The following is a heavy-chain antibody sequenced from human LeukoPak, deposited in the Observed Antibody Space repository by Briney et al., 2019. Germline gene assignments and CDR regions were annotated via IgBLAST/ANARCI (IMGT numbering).Heavy chain of an antibody. V-gene: IGHV3-74*01. J-gene: IGHJ4*02. D-gene: IGHD7-27*01. CDR2: VNADGSVT. Sequence: GGSLRLSCAASGFTISGYWMYWIRQSPAKGPEWVARVNADGSVTNYAGSVKGRFTISRDTATNIVYLQMNSLRDDDTAVYYCARDLNWGQVDYWGQGTLVTVSS. CDR3: ARDLNWGQVDY. CDR1: GFTISGYW.